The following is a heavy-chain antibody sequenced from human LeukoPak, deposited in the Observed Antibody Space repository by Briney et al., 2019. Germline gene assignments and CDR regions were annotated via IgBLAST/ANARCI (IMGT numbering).Heavy chain of an antibody. D-gene: IGHD6-13*01. J-gene: IGHJ5*02. CDR3: ARAYHSSWYLNWFDP. CDR2: FYYSGST. CDR1: GGSISSSSYY. V-gene: IGHV4-39*07. Sequence: SETLSLTCTVSGGSISSSSYYWGWIRQPPGKGLEWIGSFYYSGSTYYNPSLKSRVTISVDTSKNQFSLKLRSVTAADTAVYYCARAYHSSWYLNWFDPWGQGTLVTVSS.